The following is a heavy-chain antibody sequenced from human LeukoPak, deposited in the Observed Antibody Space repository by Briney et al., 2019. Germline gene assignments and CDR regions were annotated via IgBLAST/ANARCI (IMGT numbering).Heavy chain of an antibody. Sequence: PSETLSLTCTVSGYSISSGYYWGWIRQPPGKGLEWIGSIYHSGSTYYNPSLKSRVTISVDTSKNQFSLKLSSVTAADTAVYYCARVRYYDSSGYYYDYYYYYMDVWGKGTTVTISS. J-gene: IGHJ6*03. D-gene: IGHD3-22*01. CDR2: IYHSGST. CDR1: GYSISSGYY. V-gene: IGHV4-38-2*02. CDR3: ARVRYYDSSGYYYDYYYYYMDV.